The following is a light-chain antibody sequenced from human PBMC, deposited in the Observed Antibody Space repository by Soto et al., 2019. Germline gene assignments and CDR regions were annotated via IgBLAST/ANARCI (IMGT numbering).Light chain of an antibody. CDR2: GSS. J-gene: IGKJ1*01. V-gene: IGKV3-20*01. CDR1: QTLSSRH. CDR3: QQYGDSRT. Sequence: VLTQSPGTLSLSPGERATLSCRASQTLSSRHLAWYQQKPGQAPRLLIYGSSSRATDIPDRFSGSGSGTDFTLTISTLEPEDFAIYYCQQYGDSRTFGQVTKVEIX.